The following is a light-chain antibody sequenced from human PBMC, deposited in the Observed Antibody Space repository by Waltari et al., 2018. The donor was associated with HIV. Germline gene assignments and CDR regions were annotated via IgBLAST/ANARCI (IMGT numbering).Light chain of an antibody. CDR3: QVWDTTTDQWV. Sequence: SYVLTQPPSVSVDPGEPARITCGGTNIGSKSGQWYQQKPGQAPVLVIYDDNDRPSGIPERCSGSSSGNTATLTISRVEAGDEADYYCQVWDTTTDQWVFGGGTELAVL. J-gene: IGLJ3*02. V-gene: IGLV3-21*04. CDR1: NIGSKS. CDR2: DDN.